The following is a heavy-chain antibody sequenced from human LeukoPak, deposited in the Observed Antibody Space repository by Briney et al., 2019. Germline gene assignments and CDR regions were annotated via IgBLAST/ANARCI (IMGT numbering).Heavy chain of an antibody. CDR2: ISAHNGNT. D-gene: IGHD4-11*01. V-gene: IGHV1-18*01. CDR3: ARAETTLLLNY. J-gene: IGHJ4*02. Sequence: GASVKVSCKASGYSFTNYGFIWVRQTPGQGLQWMGWISAHNGNTNYAQKLQGRVTLTTDTSTSTVYMELRSLTSDDTAVYYCARAETTLLLNYWGQGTLVTVSS. CDR1: GYSFTNYG.